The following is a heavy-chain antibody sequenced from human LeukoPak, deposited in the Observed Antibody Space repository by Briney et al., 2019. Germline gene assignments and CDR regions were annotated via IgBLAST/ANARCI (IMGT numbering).Heavy chain of an antibody. CDR2: IYYSGST. Sequence: PGGSLRLSCAASGFTFSSYAMSWVRQAPGKGLEWIGYIYYSGSTNYNPSLKSRVTISVDTSKNQFSLKLSSVTAADTAVYYCARIVAMYYFDYWGQGTLVTVSS. CDR3: ARIVAMYYFDY. V-gene: IGHV4-59*08. J-gene: IGHJ4*02. D-gene: IGHD5-12*01. CDR1: GFTFSSYA.